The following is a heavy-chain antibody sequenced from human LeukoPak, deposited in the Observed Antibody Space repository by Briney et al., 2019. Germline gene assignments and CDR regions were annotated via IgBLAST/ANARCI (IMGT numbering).Heavy chain of an antibody. J-gene: IGHJ6*02. CDR1: GGTFSSYA. D-gene: IGHD1-1*01. CDR2: IIPILGIA. V-gene: IGHV1-69*04. CDR3: ARDLNNWNAYYYYGMDV. Sequence: SVKVSCKASGGTFSSYAISWVRQAPGQGLEWMGRIIPILGIANYAQKFQGRVTITADKSTSTAYMELSSLRSEDTAVYYCARDLNNWNAYYYYGMDVWGQGTTVTVSS.